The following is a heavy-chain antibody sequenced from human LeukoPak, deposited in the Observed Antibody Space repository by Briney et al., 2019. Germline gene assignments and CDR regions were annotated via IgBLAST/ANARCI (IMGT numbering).Heavy chain of an antibody. V-gene: IGHV4-31*03. Sequence: SETLSLTCTVSGGSISSGGYYWSWIRQHPGKGLEWIGYIYYSGSTYYNPSLKSRVTISVDTSKNQFSLKLSSVTAADTAVYYRAGWPPNYYGMDVWGQGTTVTVSS. CDR2: IYYSGST. CDR1: GGSISSGGYY. D-gene: IGHD6-19*01. J-gene: IGHJ6*02. CDR3: AGWPPNYYGMDV.